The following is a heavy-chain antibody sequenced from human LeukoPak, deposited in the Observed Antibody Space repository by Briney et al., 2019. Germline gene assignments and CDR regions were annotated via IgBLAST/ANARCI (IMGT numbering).Heavy chain of an antibody. Sequence: SETLSLTCTVSGGSISSSSYYWGWIRQPPGKGLEWIGSIYYSGSTYYNPSLKSRVTISVDTSKNQFSLKLSSVTAADTAVYYCARAEPRFSYWGQGTLVTVSS. CDR2: IYYSGST. CDR1: GGSISSSSYY. CDR3: ARAEPRFSY. J-gene: IGHJ4*02. V-gene: IGHV4-39*01. D-gene: IGHD1-14*01.